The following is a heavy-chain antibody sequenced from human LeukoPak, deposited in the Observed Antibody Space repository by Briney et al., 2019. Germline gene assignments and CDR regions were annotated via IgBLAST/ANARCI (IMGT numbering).Heavy chain of an antibody. CDR2: FDPEDGET. CDR3: ATAPRASNYYYGMDV. J-gene: IGHJ6*04. CDR1: GYTLTELS. V-gene: IGHV1-24*01. Sequence: ASVKVSCKVSGYTLTELSMHWVRQAPGKGLEWMGGFDPEDGETIYAQKFQGRVTMTEDTSTDTAYMGLSSLRSEDTAVYYCATAPRASNYYYGMDVWGKGTTVTVSS.